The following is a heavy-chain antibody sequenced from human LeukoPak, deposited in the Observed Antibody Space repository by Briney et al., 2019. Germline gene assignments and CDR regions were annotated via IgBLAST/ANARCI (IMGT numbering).Heavy chain of an antibody. CDR1: GFTFSSYW. Sequence: GGSLRLSCAASGFTFSSYWMSWVRQAPGKGLEWVATIKQDGSEKYYVDSVKGRFTISRDNAKNSLYLQMNSLRAEDTAVYYCAKDRGRDIVVVPAAMGDYWGQGTLVTVSS. V-gene: IGHV3-7*01. J-gene: IGHJ4*02. CDR2: IKQDGSEK. D-gene: IGHD2-2*01. CDR3: AKDRGRDIVVVPAAMGDY.